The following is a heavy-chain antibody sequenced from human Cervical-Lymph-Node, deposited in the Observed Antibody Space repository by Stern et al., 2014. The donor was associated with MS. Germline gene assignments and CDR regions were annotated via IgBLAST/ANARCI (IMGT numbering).Heavy chain of an antibody. CDR1: GASVSRGSYY. CDR3: ASQWVADGLKY. D-gene: IGHD6-19*01. Sequence: VQLVESGPGLVKPSETLSLSCTVSGASVSRGSYYWTWIRQPAGKGLEWIGYIYTSGSTSYDPSLKSRVTISLDTSKNQFSLKLTSVTAADTAMYYCASQWVADGLKYWGQGAMVTVSS. J-gene: IGHJ3*01. CDR2: IYTSGST. V-gene: IGHV4-61*02.